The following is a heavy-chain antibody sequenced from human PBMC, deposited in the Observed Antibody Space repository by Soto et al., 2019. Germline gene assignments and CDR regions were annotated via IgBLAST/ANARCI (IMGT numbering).Heavy chain of an antibody. Sequence: PGGSLRLSCAASGFTFNSYMSWVRQAPGKGLEWVSGISGSGGSTNYADSVKGRFTISRDNSKNTLYLQMNNLRVEDTAVYYCAPQGARGLYHFDYWGQGTLVTVSS. V-gene: IGHV3-23*01. CDR3: APQGARGLYHFDY. CDR1: GFTFNSY. D-gene: IGHD1-26*01. CDR2: ISGSGGST. J-gene: IGHJ4*02.